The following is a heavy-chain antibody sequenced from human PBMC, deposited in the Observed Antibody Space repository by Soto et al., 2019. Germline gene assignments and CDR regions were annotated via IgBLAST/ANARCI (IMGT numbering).Heavy chain of an antibody. D-gene: IGHD3-3*02. CDR1: GFTCSSYW. CDR3: ASGIDYYYYYGMDV. J-gene: IGHJ6*02. V-gene: IGHV3-74*01. CDR2: INSDGSST. Sequence: VGSLRLSCAASGFTCSSYWMHWVRQAPGKGLVWVSRINSDGSSTSYADSVKGRFTISRDNAKNTLYLQMNSLRAEDTAVYYCASGIDYYYYYGMDVWGQGTTVTVSS.